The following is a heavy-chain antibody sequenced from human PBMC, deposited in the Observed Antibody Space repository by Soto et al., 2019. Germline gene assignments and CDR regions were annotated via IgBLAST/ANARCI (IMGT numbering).Heavy chain of an antibody. CDR3: ARGGYYDSSGYPTEYY. CDR2: IYYSGST. Sequence: QVQLQESGPGLVKPSQTLSLTCTVSGGSISSGGYYWSWIRQHPGKGLEWIGYIYYSGSTYYNPSLKSRFTISVDTSKNHFSLKLSSVTAADTAVYYCARGGYYDSSGYPTEYYWGQGTLVTVSS. V-gene: IGHV4-31*03. D-gene: IGHD3-22*01. CDR1: GGSISSGGYY. J-gene: IGHJ4*02.